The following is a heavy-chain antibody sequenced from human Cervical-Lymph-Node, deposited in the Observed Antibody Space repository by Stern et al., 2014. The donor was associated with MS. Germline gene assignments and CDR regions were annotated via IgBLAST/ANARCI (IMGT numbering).Heavy chain of an antibody. CDR3: ARGGSGSSNRFMDV. Sequence: QVQLVQSGAEVKKPGASVKVSCKASGYTFTSYAMHWVRQAPGQRLERMGWINAGNGNTKYSQKFQGRVTITRDTSASTAYMELSSLRSEDTAVYYCARGGSGSSNRFMDVWGQGTTVTVSS. CDR1: GYTFTSYA. CDR2: INAGNGNT. J-gene: IGHJ6*02. V-gene: IGHV1-3*01. D-gene: IGHD6-19*01.